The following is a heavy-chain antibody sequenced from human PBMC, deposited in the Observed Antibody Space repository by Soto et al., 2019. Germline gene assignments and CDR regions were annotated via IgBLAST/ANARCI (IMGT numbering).Heavy chain of an antibody. V-gene: IGHV1-69*13. D-gene: IGHD2-2*01. CDR1: GGTFSSYA. CDR2: IIPIFGTA. Sequence: ASVKVSCKASGGTFSSYAISWVRQAPGQGLEWMGGIIPIFGTANYAQKFQGRVTITADESTSTAYMELSSLRSEDTAVYYCALNNSLGDIVVVPAAIRVYYYYYGMDVWGQGTTVTVSS. J-gene: IGHJ6*02. CDR3: ALNNSLGDIVVVPAAIRVYYYYYGMDV.